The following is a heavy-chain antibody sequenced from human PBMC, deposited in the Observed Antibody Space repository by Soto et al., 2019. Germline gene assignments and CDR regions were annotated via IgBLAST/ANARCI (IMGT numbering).Heavy chain of an antibody. J-gene: IGHJ4*02. V-gene: IGHV4-31*03. CDR1: LGSSSSGGYY. CDR3: ARLSSSGPPIES. D-gene: IGHD6-19*01. Sequence: SLSLTCTVSLGSSSSGGYYWNWIRKHPGKGLEWIGYTYYRENTYYNPSRNSRITISADTSKNQFSLKLSSVTAADTAVYYCARLSSSGPPIESWGQGTLVNVSS. CDR2: TYYRENT.